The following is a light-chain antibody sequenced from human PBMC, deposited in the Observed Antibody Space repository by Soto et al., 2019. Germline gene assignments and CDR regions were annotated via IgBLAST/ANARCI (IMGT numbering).Light chain of an antibody. CDR3: SSYKSSSTRIV. CDR2: EVS. V-gene: IGLV2-14*01. J-gene: IGLJ1*01. CDR1: SSDVGGYNY. Sequence: QSALTQPASVSGSPGQSITISCTGTSSDVGGYNYVSWYQQHPGKAPKLMIYEVSNRPSGVSNRFSGSKSGNTASLTISGLQAEDEADYYCSSYKSSSTRIVFGTGTKAPS.